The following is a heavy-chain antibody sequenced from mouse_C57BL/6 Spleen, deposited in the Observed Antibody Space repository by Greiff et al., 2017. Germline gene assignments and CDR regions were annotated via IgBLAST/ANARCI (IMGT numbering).Heavy chain of an antibody. Sequence: VQLQQPRAELVKPGASVKLSCKASGYTFTSYWMHWVKQRPGQGLEWIGMIHPNSGSTNYNEKFKSKATLTVDKSSSTAYMQLSSLTSEDSAVYYCARYWDEEGYAMDYWGQGTSVTVSS. D-gene: IGHD4-1*01. CDR2: IHPNSGST. J-gene: IGHJ4*01. V-gene: IGHV1-64*01. CDR1: GYTFTSYW. CDR3: ARYWDEEGYAMDY.